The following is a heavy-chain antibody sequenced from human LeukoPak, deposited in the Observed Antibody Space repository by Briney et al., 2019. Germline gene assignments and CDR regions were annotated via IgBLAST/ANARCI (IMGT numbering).Heavy chain of an antibody. J-gene: IGHJ4*02. CDR1: GFTVSTNS. D-gene: IGHD4-17*01. CDR2: IYSGGTT. V-gene: IGHV3-66*04. Sequence: PGGSLRLSCAVSGFTVSTNSMTWVPQAPGKGLEWLSLIYSGGTTSYADSVKGRFTISRDNSKNPLYLQMNSLRGEDTAVYYCARRGYGDYAPFDYWGQGALVTVSS. CDR3: ARRGYGDYAPFDY.